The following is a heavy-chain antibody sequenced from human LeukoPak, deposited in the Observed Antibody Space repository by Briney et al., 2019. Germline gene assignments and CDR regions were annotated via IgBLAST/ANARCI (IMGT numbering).Heavy chain of an antibody. CDR1: GFTFSNYA. CDR3: AKGDPSYCSPIDY. V-gene: IGHV3-23*01. CDR2: FSGSGGST. J-gene: IGHJ4*02. Sequence: GGSLRLSCAASGFTFSNYAMSWVRQAPGKGLEWVSAFSGSGGSTYYADSVKGRFTISRDNSKNTLYLQMYSLRVEDTAVYYCAKGDPSYCSPIDYWGQGTLVTVSS. D-gene: IGHD1-26*01.